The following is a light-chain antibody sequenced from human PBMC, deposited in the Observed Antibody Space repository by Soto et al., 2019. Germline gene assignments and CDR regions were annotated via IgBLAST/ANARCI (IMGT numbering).Light chain of an antibody. CDR3: QKYNSASWT. CDR1: QSVKSSY. CDR2: GAS. Sequence: EIVLTQSPDTLSLSPGERATLSCWASQSVKSSYLAWYHQKPGQAPRLLIYGASTRATGIPARFSGSGSGTEFTLTISSLQPEDVATYYCQKYNSASWTFGQGTKV. J-gene: IGKJ1*01. V-gene: IGKV3-15*01.